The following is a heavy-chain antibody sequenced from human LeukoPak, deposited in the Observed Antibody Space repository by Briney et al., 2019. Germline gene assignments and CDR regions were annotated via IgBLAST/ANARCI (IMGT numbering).Heavy chain of an antibody. J-gene: IGHJ4*02. CDR2: IIPIFGTA. Sequence: SXKVXCKASGGTFSSYAISWVRQAPGQGLEWMGGIIPIFGTANYAQKFQGRVTITADESTSTAYMELSSLRAEDTAVYYCVKRWLQFFDYWGQGTLVTVSS. D-gene: IGHD5-24*01. CDR1: GGTFSSYA. CDR3: VKRWLQFFDY. V-gene: IGHV1-69*13.